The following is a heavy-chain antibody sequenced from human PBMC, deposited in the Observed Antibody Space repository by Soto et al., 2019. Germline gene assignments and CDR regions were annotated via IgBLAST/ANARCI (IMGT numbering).Heavy chain of an antibody. CDR3: ARTRRIAAAGHNWFDP. D-gene: IGHD6-13*01. CDR2: INPNSGGT. V-gene: IGHV1-2*02. Sequence: ASVKVSCKASGYTFTGYYMHWVRQAPGQGLEWMGWINPNSGGTNYAQKFQGRVTMTRDTSISTAYMELSRLRSDDTAVYDCARTRRIAAAGHNWFDPRGQGTLVTVSS. J-gene: IGHJ5*02. CDR1: GYTFTGYY.